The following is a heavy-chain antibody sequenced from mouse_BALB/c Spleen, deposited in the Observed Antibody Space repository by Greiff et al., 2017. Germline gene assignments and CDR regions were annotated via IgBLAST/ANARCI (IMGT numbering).Heavy chain of an antibody. V-gene: IGHV5-6-5*01. CDR3: ARGEGYDGRYYYAMDY. J-gene: IGHJ4*01. D-gene: IGHD2-3*01. CDR2: ISSGGST. CDR1: GFTFSSYA. Sequence: EVQLVESGGGLVKPGGSLKLSCAASGFTFSSYAMSWVRQTPEKRLEWVASISSGGSTYYPDSVKGRFTISRDNARNILYLQMSSLRSEDTAMYYCARGEGYDGRYYYAMDYWGQGTSVTVSS.